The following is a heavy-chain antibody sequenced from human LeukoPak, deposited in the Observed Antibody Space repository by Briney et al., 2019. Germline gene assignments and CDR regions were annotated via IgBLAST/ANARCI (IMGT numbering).Heavy chain of an antibody. J-gene: IGHJ4*02. CDR2: IFSGDIT. CDR1: GFSVSANY. D-gene: IGHD4-17*01. CDR3: ARSRTYGDYGRGLDY. Sequence: GGSLRLSCAASGFSVSANYMTWVRQAPGKGLEWVSVIFSGDITYYADSVKGRFTISRDNPKNTLYLQMNSLRAEDTAVYYCARSRTYGDYGRGLDYWGQGTLVTVSS. V-gene: IGHV3-53*01.